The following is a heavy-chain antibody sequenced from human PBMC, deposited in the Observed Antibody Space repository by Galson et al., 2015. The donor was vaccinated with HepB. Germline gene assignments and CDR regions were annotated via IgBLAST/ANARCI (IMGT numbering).Heavy chain of an antibody. CDR3: AREGPSTGTASFDY. CDR2: IWWDGSNE. V-gene: IGHV3-33*01. D-gene: IGHD1-1*01. J-gene: IGHJ4*02. Sequence: SLRLSCAASGFTFRDYGMHWVRQAPGKGLEWVAVIWWDGSNEQYADSVKGRFTISRDNSKNTVDLQMNSLTVEDTAICYCAREGPSTGTASFDYWGQGALVTVSS. CDR1: GFTFRDYG.